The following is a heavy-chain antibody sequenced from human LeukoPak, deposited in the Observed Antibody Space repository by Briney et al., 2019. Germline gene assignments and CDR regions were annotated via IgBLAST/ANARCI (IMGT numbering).Heavy chain of an antibody. V-gene: IGHV3-7*01. CDR2: IKQDGSEK. J-gene: IGHJ3*02. CDR1: GFTFSSYW. Sequence: GGSLRLSCAASGFTFSSYWMSWVRQAPGKGLEWVANIKQDGSEKYYEDSVKGRFTISRDNAKNSLYLQMNSLRAEDTAVYYCARDYRGAADAFDIWGQGTMVTVSS. D-gene: IGHD3-10*01. CDR3: ARDYRGAADAFDI.